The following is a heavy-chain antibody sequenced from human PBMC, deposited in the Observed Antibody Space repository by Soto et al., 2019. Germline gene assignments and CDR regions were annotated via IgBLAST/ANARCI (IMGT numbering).Heavy chain of an antibody. CDR3: PHRAYGDSPRDNGSAP. Sequence: QITLKESGPTLVKPTQTLTLTCSFSGFSLSTSGRGVGWIRQPPGKALEWLALIYWNDDERYSPSLKNRVTTPKDPNKNRVVLKRPNMDLLNTPTSYWPHRAYGDSPRDNGSAPWAEEPLVTVP. J-gene: IGHJ5*02. V-gene: IGHV2-5*01. CDR1: GFSLSTSGRG. CDR2: IYWNDDE. D-gene: IGHD4-17*01.